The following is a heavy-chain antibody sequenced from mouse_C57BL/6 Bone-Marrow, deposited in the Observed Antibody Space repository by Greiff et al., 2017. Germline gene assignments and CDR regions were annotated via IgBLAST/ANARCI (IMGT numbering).Heavy chain of an antibody. J-gene: IGHJ4*01. CDR3: ARSAPPLLSSYAMDY. CDR1: GYTFTSYG. V-gene: IGHV1-81*01. CDR2: IYPRSGNT. Sequence: VQLQQSGAELARPGASVKLSCKASGYTFTSYGISWVKQRTGQGLEWIGEIYPRSGNTYYNEKFKGKATLTADKSSSTAYMELRSLTSEDSAVXFCARSAPPLLSSYAMDYWGQGTSVTVSS. D-gene: IGHD2-10*01.